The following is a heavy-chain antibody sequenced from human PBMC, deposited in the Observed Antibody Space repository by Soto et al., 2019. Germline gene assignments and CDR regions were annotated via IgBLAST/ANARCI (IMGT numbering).Heavy chain of an antibody. Sequence: EVQLLESGGGLVQPGGSLRLSCAASGFTFSSYAMSWVRRAPGKGLEWVSTISGSGGSTYYADSVKGRFTISRDNSKNTLYLQVNSLRAEDTAVYYCAKATYCSGGSCYPYYFDYWGQGTLVTVSS. V-gene: IGHV3-23*01. D-gene: IGHD2-15*01. CDR1: GFTFSSYA. CDR3: AKATYCSGGSCYPYYFDY. J-gene: IGHJ4*02. CDR2: ISGSGGST.